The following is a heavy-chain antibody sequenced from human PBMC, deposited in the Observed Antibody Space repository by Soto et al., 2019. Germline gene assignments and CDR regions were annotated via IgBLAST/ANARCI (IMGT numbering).Heavy chain of an antibody. CDR2: ISWNSGNI. V-gene: IGHV3-9*01. D-gene: IGHD3-3*01. J-gene: IGHJ4*02. CDR1: GFTFDDFA. CDR3: AKGAVTAIFGYFDY. Sequence: EVHLVESGGGLVQPGRSLRLSCAASGFTFDDFAMHWVRQVPGKGLEWVSSISWNSGNIVYAPSVKRRFTISRDSAKNSLYLQMNSLSSEDTALYYCAKGAVTAIFGYFDYWGQGTLVTVSS.